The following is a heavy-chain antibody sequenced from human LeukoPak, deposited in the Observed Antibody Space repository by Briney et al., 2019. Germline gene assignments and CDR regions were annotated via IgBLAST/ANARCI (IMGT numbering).Heavy chain of an antibody. J-gene: IGHJ6*03. D-gene: IGHD2-2*01. CDR2: IIPIFGTA. CDR1: GGTFSSYA. Sequence: SVKVSCKASGGTFSSYAISWVRQAPGQGLEWMGGIIPIFGTANYAQRFQGRVTITADKSTGTAYMELSSLRSEGTAVYYCSAHQFTIKPGLTPTADYYYYYYMDVWGKGTTVTISS. CDR3: SAHQFTIKPGLTPTADYYYYYYMDV. V-gene: IGHV1-69*06.